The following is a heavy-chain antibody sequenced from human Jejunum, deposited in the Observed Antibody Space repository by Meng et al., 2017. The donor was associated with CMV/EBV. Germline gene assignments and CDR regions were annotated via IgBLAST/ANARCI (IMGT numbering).Heavy chain of an antibody. CDR3: AKDQPVLDC. CDR1: GFALRSYG. Sequence: LSCAASGFALRSYGVHWVRQAPGRGLEWVAFIPNDGSNHYGDSVKGRFTISRDISRTTVYLQMNNLRVEDTAVYYCAKDQPVLDCWGRGTLVTVSS. V-gene: IGHV3-30*02. D-gene: IGHD1-14*01. CDR2: IPNDGSNH. J-gene: IGHJ4*02.